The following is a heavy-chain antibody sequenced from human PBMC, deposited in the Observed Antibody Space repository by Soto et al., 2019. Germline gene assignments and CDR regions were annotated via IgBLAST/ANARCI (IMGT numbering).Heavy chain of an antibody. J-gene: IGHJ4*02. CDR1: GFTFSSYA. V-gene: IGHV3-30-3*01. CDR3: ARGVSGWSGYFDY. Sequence: QVQLVESGGGVVQPGRSLRLSCAASGFTFSSYAMHWVRQAPGKGLEWVAVISYDGSNKYYADSVKGRFTISRDNSKNTLYLQMNSLRAEDTAVYYCARGVSGWSGYFDYWGQGTMVTVS. CDR2: ISYDGSNK. D-gene: IGHD6-19*01.